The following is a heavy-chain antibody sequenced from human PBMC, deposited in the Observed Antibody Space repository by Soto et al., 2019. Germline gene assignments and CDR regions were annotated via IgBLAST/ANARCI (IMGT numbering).Heavy chain of an antibody. J-gene: IGHJ5*02. V-gene: IGHV4-61*08. CDR2: IYYSGST. D-gene: IGHD4-17*01. CDR1: GGSISSGDYY. CDR3: ARTLFTYGNWFDP. Sequence: SETLSLTCTVSGGSISSGDYYWSWIRQPPGKGLEWIGYIYYSGSTNYNPSLKSRVTISVDTSKNQFSLKLSSVTAADTAVYYCARTLFTYGNWFDPWGQGTLVTVSS.